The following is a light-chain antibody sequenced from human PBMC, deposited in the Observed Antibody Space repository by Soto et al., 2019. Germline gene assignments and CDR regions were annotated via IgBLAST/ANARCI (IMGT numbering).Light chain of an antibody. V-gene: IGKV3-11*01. CDR3: QQRAGSST. J-gene: IGKJ1*01. CDR1: QSVSNQ. CDR2: DAS. Sequence: EIVLTQSPVTLSFSPGERATLSCRASQSVSNQLAWYQQKPGQAPRLLIYDASRRVTGIPARFSGSGSGTDFTLTLSSLEPEDFAVYYCQQRAGSSTFGQGTKV.